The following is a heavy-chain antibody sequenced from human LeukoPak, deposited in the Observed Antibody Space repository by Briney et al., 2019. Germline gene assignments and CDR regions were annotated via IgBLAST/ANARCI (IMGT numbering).Heavy chain of an antibody. CDR2: INPSGGST. CDR1: GYTFTSYY. Sequence: ASVKVSCKASGYTFTSYYMHWVRQAPGQGLEWMGIINPSGGSTSYAQKFQGRVTMTRDTSTSTVYMELSSLRSEDTAVYYCARELRYFDWGHQGAGMDVWGQGTTVTVSS. V-gene: IGHV1-46*01. J-gene: IGHJ6*02. CDR3: ARELRYFDWGHQGAGMDV. D-gene: IGHD3-9*01.